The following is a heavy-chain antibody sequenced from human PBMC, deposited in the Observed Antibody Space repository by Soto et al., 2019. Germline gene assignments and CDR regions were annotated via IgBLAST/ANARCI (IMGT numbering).Heavy chain of an antibody. CDR2: ISAYNGNT. D-gene: IGHD2-2*01. J-gene: IGHJ3*02. CDR1: GYTFPSYG. V-gene: IGHV1-18*01. CDR3: ACCSSTSCYSHDAFDI. Sequence: GASVKVSCKASGYTFPSYGISWVQQAPGQGLEWMGWISAYNGNTNYAQKLQGWVTMTRDTSISTAYMELSRLRSDDTAVYYCACCSSTSCYSHDAFDIWGQGTMVTVSS.